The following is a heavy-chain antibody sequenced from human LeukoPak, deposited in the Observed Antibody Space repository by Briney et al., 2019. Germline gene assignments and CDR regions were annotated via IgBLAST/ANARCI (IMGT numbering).Heavy chain of an antibody. J-gene: IGHJ6*03. CDR3: ARGRRDGYNFLRSPTRYMDV. CDR2: IYYSGST. V-gene: IGHV4-39*07. Sequence: SETLSLTCTVSGGSISSSSYYWGWIRQPPGKGLEWIGSIYYSGSTYYNPSLKSRVTISVDTSKNQFSLKLSSVTAADTAVYYCARGRRDGYNFLRSPTRYMDVWGKGTTVTVSS. D-gene: IGHD5-24*01. CDR1: GGSISSSSYY.